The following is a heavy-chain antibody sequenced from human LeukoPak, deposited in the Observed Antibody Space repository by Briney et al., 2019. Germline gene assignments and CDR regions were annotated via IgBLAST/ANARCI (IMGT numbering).Heavy chain of an antibody. CDR2: MNPNSGNT. CDR1: GYTFTSYD. D-gene: IGHD3-22*01. Sequence: ASVKVSCKASGYTFTSYDINWVRQATGQGLEWMGWMNPNSGNTGYAQKLQGRVTMTTDTSTSTAYMELRSLRSDDTAVYYCARDRGGQYYYDSSGYYYLFDYWGQGTLVTVSS. CDR3: ARDRGGQYYYDSSGYYYLFDY. J-gene: IGHJ4*02. V-gene: IGHV1-8*01.